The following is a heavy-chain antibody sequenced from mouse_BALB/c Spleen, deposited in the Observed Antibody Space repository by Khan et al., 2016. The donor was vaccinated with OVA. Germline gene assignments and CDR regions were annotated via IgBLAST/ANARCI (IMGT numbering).Heavy chain of an antibody. CDR3: ARGGYGGFAY. D-gene: IGHD2-14*01. CDR1: GYVFSNYL. V-gene: IGHV1-54*01. J-gene: IGHJ3*01. Sequence: QVRLQQSGAELVRPGTSVKVSCKAPGYVFSNYLIEWVKQRPGQGLEWIGVINPGSGGTNYNEKFKGKATLTADKSSSTAYMQLSSLTSDDSAVYLCARGGYGGFAYWGQGTLVTVSA. CDR2: INPGSGGT.